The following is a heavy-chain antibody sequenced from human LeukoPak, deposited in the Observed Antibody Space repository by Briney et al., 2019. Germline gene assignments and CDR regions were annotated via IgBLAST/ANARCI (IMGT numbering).Heavy chain of an antibody. CDR3: AREIDYYDSSGFLEAFDI. CDR2: IYTSGST. Sequence: SETLSLTCTVSGGSISSGSYYSSWIRQPAGKGLEWIGRIYTSGSTNYNPSLKSRVTISVDTSKNQFSLKLSSVTAADTAVYYCAREIDYYDSSGFLEAFDIWGQGTMVTVSS. CDR1: GGSISSGSYY. D-gene: IGHD3-22*01. J-gene: IGHJ3*02. V-gene: IGHV4-61*02.